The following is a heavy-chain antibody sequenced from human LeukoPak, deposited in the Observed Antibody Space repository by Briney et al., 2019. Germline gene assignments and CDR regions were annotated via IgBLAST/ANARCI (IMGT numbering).Heavy chain of an antibody. D-gene: IGHD3-10*01. CDR1: GGSISCSSYY. V-gene: IGHV4-39*01. CDR3: ARHGAWDYGSGSYQAVYYFDY. Sequence: PSETLSLTCTVSGGSISCSSYYWGWIRQPPGKGLEGIGRIYYSGSTYYNPSLKSRVTISVDTSKNQFSLKLSSVTAADTAVYYCARHGAWDYGSGSYQAVYYFDYWGQGTLVTVSS. J-gene: IGHJ4*02. CDR2: IYYSGST.